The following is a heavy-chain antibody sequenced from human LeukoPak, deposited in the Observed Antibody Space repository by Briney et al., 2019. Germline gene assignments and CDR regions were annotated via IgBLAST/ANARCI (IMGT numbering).Heavy chain of an antibody. D-gene: IGHD5-12*01. J-gene: IGHJ4*02. CDR1: GGSMSTYY. CDR3: ARGWGYAGSFDY. V-gene: IGHV4-59*01. CDR2: IYHSGTT. Sequence: SETLSLTCTVSGGSMSTYYWSWIRQPPGKGLEWIGNIYHSGTTNYNPSLKSRLTISVDTSKMQLSLNLTSVPAADTAVYYCARGWGYAGSFDYWGQGTLVTVSS.